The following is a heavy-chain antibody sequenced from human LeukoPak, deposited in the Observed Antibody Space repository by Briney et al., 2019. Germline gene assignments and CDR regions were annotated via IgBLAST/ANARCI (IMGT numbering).Heavy chain of an antibody. J-gene: IGHJ4*02. CDR1: GGSISSGGYY. Sequence: SQTLSLTCTVSGGSISSGGYYWSWIRQPPGKGLEWIGYIYHSGSTYYNPSLKSRVTISVDRSKNQFSLKLSSVTAADTAVYYCARATPRIGYYFDYWGQGTLVTVSS. D-gene: IGHD2-15*01. CDR2: IYHSGST. V-gene: IGHV4-30-2*01. CDR3: ARATPRIGYYFDY.